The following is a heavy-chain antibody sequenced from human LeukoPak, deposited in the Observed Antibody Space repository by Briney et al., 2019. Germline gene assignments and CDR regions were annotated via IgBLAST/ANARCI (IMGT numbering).Heavy chain of an antibody. V-gene: IGHV4-30-2*01. Sequence: SQTLSLTCAVSGGSISSGGYSWSWIRQPPGKGLEWIGYIYHSGSTYYNPSLKSRVTISVDRSKNQFSLKLSSVTAADTAVYYCARGRYGSSFDYWGQGTLVTVSS. CDR2: IYHSGST. CDR3: ARGRYGSSFDY. D-gene: IGHD3-10*01. CDR1: GGSISSGGYS. J-gene: IGHJ4*02.